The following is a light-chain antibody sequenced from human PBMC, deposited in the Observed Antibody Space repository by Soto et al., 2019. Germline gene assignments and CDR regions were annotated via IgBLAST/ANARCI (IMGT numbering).Light chain of an antibody. CDR2: LNSDGSH. V-gene: IGLV4-69*01. Sequence: QPVLTQSPSASASLGASVKLTCTLSSGHSSYAIARHQQQPEKGPRYLMKLNSDGSHSKGDGIPDRFSGSSSGAERYLTISSLQSEDEADYYCQTWGTGIHVFGTGTKLTVL. CDR3: QTWGTGIHV. CDR1: SGHSSYA. J-gene: IGLJ1*01.